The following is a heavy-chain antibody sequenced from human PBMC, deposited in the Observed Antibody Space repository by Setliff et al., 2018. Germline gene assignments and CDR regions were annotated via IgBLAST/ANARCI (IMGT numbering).Heavy chain of an antibody. CDR2: VYFSGYT. J-gene: IGHJ4*02. V-gene: IGHV4-38-2*01. CDR1: GDSFSDYY. D-gene: IGHD1-1*01. CDR3: ARQRRIWNDLDYFDY. Sequence: SETLSLTCAVYGDSFSDYYWSWIRQPPGKGLEWLGSVYFSGYTYYNPSLSGRVTISIDTSKNQFSLKMSSVTAADTAMYYCARQRRIWNDLDYFDYWGQGTLVTVSS.